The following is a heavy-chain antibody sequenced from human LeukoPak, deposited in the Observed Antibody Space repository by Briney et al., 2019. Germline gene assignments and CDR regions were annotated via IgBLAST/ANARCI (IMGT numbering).Heavy chain of an antibody. CDR1: GGSISSSY. J-gene: IGHJ6*03. Sequence: SETLSLTCTGSGGSISSSYWSWIRQPPGKGLEWIGYIYSSGFTNYNPSLKSRVTISEDTSKNQFSLKLSSVTAADTAVYYCARKGEYNYYYMDVWGKGTTVTVSS. CDR3: ARKGEYNYYYMDV. CDR2: IYSSGFT. V-gene: IGHV4-59*01.